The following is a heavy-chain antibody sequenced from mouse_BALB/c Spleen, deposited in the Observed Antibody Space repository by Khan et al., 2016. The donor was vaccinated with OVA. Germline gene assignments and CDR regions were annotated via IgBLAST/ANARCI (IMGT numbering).Heavy chain of an antibody. CDR2: IWSGGST. V-gene: IGHV2-4-1*01. J-gene: IGHJ4*01. CDR3: ARSLLLAMDY. CDR1: GFSLTSYG. Sequence: QVQLKQSGPSLVEPSQSLSINCTVSGFSLTSYGVHWVRQSPGKGLEWLGMIWSGGSTDYNAAFISRLRIRKDNSKSQVFFKMNSLQADDTAIYYCARSLLLAMDYWGQGTSVTVSS. D-gene: IGHD1-2*01.